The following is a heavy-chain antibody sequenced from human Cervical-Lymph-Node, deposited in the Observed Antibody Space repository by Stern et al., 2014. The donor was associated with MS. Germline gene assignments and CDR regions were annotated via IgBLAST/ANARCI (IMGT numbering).Heavy chain of an antibody. D-gene: IGHD2-15*01. Sequence: QVQLVQSGAEVKKPGASVKGSCKASGYTFTCYGISLVRHSPGQGLEWRFCISAYNANTNYAQKLQGRVTMTTDTSTSTAYMQLRSLRSDDTAVYYCARGLLGSENAFDIWGQGTMVTVSS. J-gene: IGHJ3*02. V-gene: IGHV1-18*01. CDR3: ARGLLGSENAFDI. CDR1: GYTFTCYG. CDR2: ISAYNANT.